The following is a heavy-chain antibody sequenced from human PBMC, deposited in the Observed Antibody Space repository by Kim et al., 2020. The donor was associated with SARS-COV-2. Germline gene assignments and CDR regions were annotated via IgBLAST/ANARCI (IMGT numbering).Heavy chain of an antibody. V-gene: IGHV4-4*07. CDR2: IYISGGT. CDR1: GGSFSPYY. D-gene: IGHD3-22*01. J-gene: IGHJ4*02. Sequence: SETLSLTCSVFGGSFSPYYWTWIRQSAGKELEWLGRIYISGGTNYNPSLKGRITMSIDTSKNQFSLNLGSVTAADTAIYYCVKGSNSADYTFDFWGQGIL. CDR3: VKGSNSADYTFDF.